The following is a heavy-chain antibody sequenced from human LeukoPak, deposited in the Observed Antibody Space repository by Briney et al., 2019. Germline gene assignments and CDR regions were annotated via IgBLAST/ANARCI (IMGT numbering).Heavy chain of an antibody. D-gene: IGHD4-23*01. CDR1: GGSISSSSYY. J-gene: IGHJ4*02. CDR2: LCYSGST. CDR3: ANSANYGGNSGFFDY. Sequence: SETLSLTCTVSGGSISSSSYYWGWIRQPPGKGLEWIGSLCYSGSTHYNPSLKSRVTISVDTSKNQFSLKLTSVTAADTAVYYCANSANYGGNSGFFDYWGQGTLVTVSS. V-gene: IGHV4-39*01.